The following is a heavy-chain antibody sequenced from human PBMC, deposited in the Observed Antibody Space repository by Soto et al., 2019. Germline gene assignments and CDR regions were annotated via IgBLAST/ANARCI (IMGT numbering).Heavy chain of an antibody. V-gene: IGHV4-30-2*01. D-gene: IGHD5-12*01. CDR2: ISHLEST. CDR3: ARGGGYDPFDY. Sequence: QLQLHQSGSGLVKASQTLSLTCTLSGASITYGGYSWSWIRQPPGKDLEWLGHISHLESTFYNPSFQSRLTLSIDRSKNQFSLKLASMTAADTAVYYCARGGGYDPFDYWGQGTLVTVAS. CDR1: GASITYGGYS. J-gene: IGHJ4*02.